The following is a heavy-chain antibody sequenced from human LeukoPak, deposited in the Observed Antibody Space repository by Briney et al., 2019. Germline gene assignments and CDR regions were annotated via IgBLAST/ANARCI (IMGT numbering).Heavy chain of an antibody. Sequence: GGSLRLSCAASGFTFSSRALSWVRQAPGKGLEWVSSLSGSGYNTYYADSVKGRFTISRDNSKNTVYLQMNSLRAEDTAVYYCAKDPYGTRYFDYWGQGTLVTVSS. CDR1: GFTFSSRA. D-gene: IGHD2-2*01. J-gene: IGHJ4*02. CDR3: AKDPYGTRYFDY. V-gene: IGHV3-23*01. CDR2: LSGSGYNT.